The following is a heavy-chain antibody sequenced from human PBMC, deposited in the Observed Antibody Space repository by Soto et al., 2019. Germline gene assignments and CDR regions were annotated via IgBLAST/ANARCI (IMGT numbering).Heavy chain of an antibody. Sequence: QVQLVQSGAKVKKPGSSVNVSCKASGGTFSSYAISWVLQAPGQGLEWMGGIIPIFGTANYAQKFQGRVTITADKSTSTAYMELSSLKSEDTDVYYCARVKVDTAMVIFYAFDYWGQGTLVTVSS. V-gene: IGHV1-69*06. CDR1: GGTFSSYA. CDR2: IIPIFGTA. D-gene: IGHD5-18*01. J-gene: IGHJ4*02. CDR3: ARVKVDTAMVIFYAFDY.